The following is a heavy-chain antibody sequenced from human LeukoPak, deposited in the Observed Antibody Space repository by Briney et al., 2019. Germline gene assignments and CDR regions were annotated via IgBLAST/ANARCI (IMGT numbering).Heavy chain of an antibody. CDR1: GFTFSSYG. J-gene: IGHJ4*02. Sequence: GRSLRLSCAASGFTFSSYGMHWVRQAPGKGLEWVAVISYDGSNKYYADSVKGRFTISRDNSKNTLYLQMSSLRAEDTAVYYCAKDPTEGFDYWGQGTLVTVSS. CDR3: AKDPTEGFDY. V-gene: IGHV3-30*18. CDR2: ISYDGSNK. D-gene: IGHD4-17*01.